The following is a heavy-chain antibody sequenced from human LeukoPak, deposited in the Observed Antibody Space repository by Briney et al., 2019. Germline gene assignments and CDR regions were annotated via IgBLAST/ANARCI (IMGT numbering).Heavy chain of an antibody. J-gene: IGHJ6*03. Sequence: PSETLSLTCTVSGGSISSGDYYWSWIRQPPGKGLEWIGYIYYSGSIYYNPTLKSRVTISVDTSKNQFSLKLSSVTPEDTAVYYCARDSGSYSYYYYYMDVWGKGTTVTVSS. D-gene: IGHD1-26*01. CDR3: ARDSGSYSYYYYYMDV. CDR2: IYYSGSI. V-gene: IGHV4-30-4*08. CDR1: GGSISSGDYY.